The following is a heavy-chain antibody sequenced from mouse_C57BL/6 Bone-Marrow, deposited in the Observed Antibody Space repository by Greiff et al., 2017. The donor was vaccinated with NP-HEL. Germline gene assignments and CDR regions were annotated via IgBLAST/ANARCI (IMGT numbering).Heavy chain of an antibody. D-gene: IGHD1-1*01. V-gene: IGHV14-1*01. CDR3: TPRDYYGTFYAMDY. J-gene: IGHJ4*01. CDR2: IDPEDGDT. CDR1: GFNIKDYY. Sequence: EVQLQQSGAELVRPGASVKLSCTASGFNIKDYYMHWVKQRPEQGLEWIGRIDPEDGDTEYDPKFQGKATMTADTSSNTAYLQLSSLTSEDTAVYYCTPRDYYGTFYAMDYWGQGTSVTVSS.